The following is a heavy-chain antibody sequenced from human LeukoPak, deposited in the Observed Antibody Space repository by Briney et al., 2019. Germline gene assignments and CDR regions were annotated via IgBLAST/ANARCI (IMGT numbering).Heavy chain of an antibody. Sequence: SETLSHTCAVYGGSFSGYYWSWIRQPPGKGLEWIGEINHSGSTNYNPSLKSRVTISVDTSKNQFSLKLSSVTAADTAVYYCARGTGEFDPWGQGTLVTVSS. CDR2: INHSGST. CDR3: ARGTGEFDP. D-gene: IGHD3-10*01. V-gene: IGHV4-34*01. J-gene: IGHJ5*02. CDR1: GGSFSGYY.